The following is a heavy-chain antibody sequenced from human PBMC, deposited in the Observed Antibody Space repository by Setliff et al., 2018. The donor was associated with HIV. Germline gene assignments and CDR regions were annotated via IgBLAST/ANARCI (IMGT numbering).Heavy chain of an antibody. CDR2: IYYSGST. CDR3: GRVAGYCAPSRCYGYNAFDI. V-gene: IGHV4-39*01. CDR1: GGSISNSRYY. Sequence: PSETLSLTCTVSGGSISNSRYYWSRIRQPPGKGLEWIGSIYYSGSTYYNPSLKSRVTISVDTSKNQFSLKLSSVTAADAAVYYCGRVAGYCAPSRCYGYNAFDIWGPGTMVTVSS. D-gene: IGHD2-15*01. J-gene: IGHJ3*02.